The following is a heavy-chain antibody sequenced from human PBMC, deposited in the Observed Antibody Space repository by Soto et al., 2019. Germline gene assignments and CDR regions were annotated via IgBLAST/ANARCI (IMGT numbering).Heavy chain of an antibody. CDR1: GFTFSSYS. J-gene: IGHJ3*02. V-gene: IGHV3-21*01. D-gene: IGHD3-10*01. Sequence: GGSLRLSCAASGFTFSSYSMNWVRQAPGKGLEWVSSISSSSYIYYADSVKGRFTISRDNAKNSLYLQMNSLRAEDTAVYYCARDGGSGSYAFDIWGQGTMVTVSS. CDR2: ISSSSYI. CDR3: ARDGGSGSYAFDI.